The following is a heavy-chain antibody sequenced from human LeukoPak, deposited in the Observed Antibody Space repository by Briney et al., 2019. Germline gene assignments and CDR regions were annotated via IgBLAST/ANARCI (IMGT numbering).Heavy chain of an antibody. CDR3: ARRRSLRYSGYDSPQGY. J-gene: IGHJ4*02. V-gene: IGHV4-34*01. Sequence: KPSETLSLTCAVYGGSFSGYYWSWIRQPPGKGLEWIGEINHSGSTNYNPSLKSRVTISVDTSKNQFSLKLSSVTAADTAVYYCARRRSLRYSGYDSPQGYWGQGTLVTVSS. CDR1: GGSFSGYY. CDR2: INHSGST. D-gene: IGHD5-12*01.